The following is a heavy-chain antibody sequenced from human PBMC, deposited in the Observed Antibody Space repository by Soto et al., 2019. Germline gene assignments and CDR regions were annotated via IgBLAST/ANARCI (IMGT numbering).Heavy chain of an antibody. D-gene: IGHD5-12*01. CDR1: GYTLNDYL. J-gene: IGHJ6*02. Sequence: QVQLLQSGAEIRKPGASVRVSCKASGYTLNDYLIYWVRQAPGEGLEWMGRFNPKSEGTAFAQSFQGRVTLARDTSINAVYMEMYRLRSDDTAVYYCARGESTDCSTGVCPFNYNYQLDVWGQGSRVIVSS. V-gene: IGHV1-2*02. CDR2: FNPKSEGT. CDR3: ARGESTDCSTGVCPFNYNYQLDV.